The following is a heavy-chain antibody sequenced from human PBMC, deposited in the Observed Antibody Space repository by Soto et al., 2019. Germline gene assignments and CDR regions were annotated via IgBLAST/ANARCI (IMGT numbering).Heavy chain of an antibody. CDR3: ARRDYGDSDGAFDI. Sequence: GGSLRLSCAASGFTFSDYYMSLIRQAPGKGLEWVSYISSSGSTIYYADSVKGRFTISRDNAKKSLYLQMNSLRAEDTAVYYCARRDYGDSDGAFDIWGQGTMVTVSS. V-gene: IGHV3-11*01. CDR2: ISSSGSTI. D-gene: IGHD4-17*01. J-gene: IGHJ3*02. CDR1: GFTFSDYY.